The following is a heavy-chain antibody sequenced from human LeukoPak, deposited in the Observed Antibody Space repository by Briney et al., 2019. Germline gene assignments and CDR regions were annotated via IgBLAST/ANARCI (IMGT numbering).Heavy chain of an antibody. Sequence: PSETLSLTCTVSGYSISSGYYWGWIRQPPGKGLEWIGSIYHSGSTYYNPSLKSRVTISVDTSKNQFSLKLSSVTAADTAVYYCARGKVPAGNYYYQYTDVWGKGTTVTVSS. J-gene: IGHJ6*03. D-gene: IGHD2-2*01. CDR1: GYSISSGYY. V-gene: IGHV4-38-2*02. CDR3: ARGKVPAGNYYYQYTDV. CDR2: IYHSGST.